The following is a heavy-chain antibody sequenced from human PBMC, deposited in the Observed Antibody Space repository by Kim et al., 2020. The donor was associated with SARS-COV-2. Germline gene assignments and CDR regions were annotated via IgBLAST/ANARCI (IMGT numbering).Heavy chain of an antibody. V-gene: IGHV5-51*01. Sequence: GESLKIPCKGSGYSFTSYWIGWVRQMPGKGLEWMGIIYPGDSDTRYSPSFQGQVTISADKSISTAYLQWSSLKASDTAMYYCARQVRAAAGTNWFDPWGQGTLVTVSS. J-gene: IGHJ5*02. CDR3: ARQVRAAAGTNWFDP. D-gene: IGHD6-13*01. CDR2: IYPGDSDT. CDR1: GYSFTSYW.